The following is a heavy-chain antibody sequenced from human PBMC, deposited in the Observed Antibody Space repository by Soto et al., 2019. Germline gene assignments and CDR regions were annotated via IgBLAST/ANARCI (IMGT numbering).Heavy chain of an antibody. D-gene: IGHD2-2*01. V-gene: IGHV3-33*01. CDR3: ARDREVVGGYGMDV. CDR2: IWYDGSNK. Sequence: GGSLRLSCAASGFTFSSYGMHWVRQAPGKGLEWVAVIWYDGSNKYYADSVKGRFTISRDNSKNTLYLQMNSLRAEDTAVYYCARDREVVGGYGMDVWGQGTTVTVSS. CDR1: GFTFSSYG. J-gene: IGHJ6*02.